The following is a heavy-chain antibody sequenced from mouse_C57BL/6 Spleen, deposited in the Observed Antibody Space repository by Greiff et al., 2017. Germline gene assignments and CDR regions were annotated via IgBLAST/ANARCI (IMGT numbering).Heavy chain of an antibody. D-gene: IGHD4-1*01. V-gene: IGHV1-18*01. CDR2: ITPNDGGT. Sequence: VQLQQSGPELVKPGASVKIPCKASGYTFTDYNMDWVKQSHGKSLEWIGDITPNDGGTIYNQKFKGKATLTVDKSSSTAYMELRSLTSEDTAVYSCARKGANWDYYLDYWGQGTTLTVSS. CDR1: GYTFTDYN. J-gene: IGHJ2*01. CDR3: ARKGANWDYYLDY.